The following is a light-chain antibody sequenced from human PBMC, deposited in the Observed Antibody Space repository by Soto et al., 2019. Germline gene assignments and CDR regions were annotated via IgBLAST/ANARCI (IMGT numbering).Light chain of an antibody. CDR3: IAYTMNSILL. Sequence: QSALTQPPSVSGSPGQSITVSCTGTTSDVGSYDYVSWYQHHPDKAPKLIISEVNKRPSGISNRFSGSKSGNTASLTISGLQAEDEAAYYCIAYTMNSILLFGGGTKLTVL. J-gene: IGLJ3*02. CDR2: EVN. CDR1: TSDVGSYDY. V-gene: IGLV2-14*01.